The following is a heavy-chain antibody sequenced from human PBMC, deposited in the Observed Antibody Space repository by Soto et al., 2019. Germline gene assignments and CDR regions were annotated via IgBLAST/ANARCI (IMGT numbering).Heavy chain of an antibody. CDR3: ASPVDTAMAPDY. CDR1: GFTFSNFW. Sequence: GGSLRLSCSDSGFTFSNFWIHWVRQAPGKGLEWVSHIGPDGTDIVYADSVKGRFTISRENAKNSLYLQMNSLRAEDTAVYYWASPVDTAMAPDYWGQGTLVTASS. CDR2: IGPDGTDI. V-gene: IGHV3-74*01. J-gene: IGHJ4*02. D-gene: IGHD5-18*01.